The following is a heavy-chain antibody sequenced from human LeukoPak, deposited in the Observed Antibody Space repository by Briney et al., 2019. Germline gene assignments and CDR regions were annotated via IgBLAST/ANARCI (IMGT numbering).Heavy chain of an antibody. J-gene: IGHJ4*02. CDR2: IRSKADGGTP. D-gene: IGHD2-15*01. V-gene: IGHV3-15*07. CDR3: TTRSPARYCSDGACYSSADY. Sequence: PGGSLRLSCAASGFSFSDARMNWVGQAQGKGREWVGHIRSKADGGTPDYPAPLKGRFTISRDDSTDPLYLQMNSLNTEDTATYYCTTRSPARYCSDGACYSSADYWGQGTLVTVSS. CDR1: GFSFSDAR.